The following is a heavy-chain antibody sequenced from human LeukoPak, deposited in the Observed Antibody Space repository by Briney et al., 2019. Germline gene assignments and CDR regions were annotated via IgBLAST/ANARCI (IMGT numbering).Heavy chain of an antibody. CDR3: AELGITMIGGV. Sequence: GGSLRLSCAASGFTFSSYEMNWARQAPGKGLEWVSYISSSGSPIYYADSVKGRFTISRDNAKNSLYLQMNSLRAEDTAVYYCAELGITMIGGVWGKGTTVTISS. CDR1: GFTFSSYE. CDR2: ISSSGSPI. V-gene: IGHV3-48*03. D-gene: IGHD3-10*02. J-gene: IGHJ6*04.